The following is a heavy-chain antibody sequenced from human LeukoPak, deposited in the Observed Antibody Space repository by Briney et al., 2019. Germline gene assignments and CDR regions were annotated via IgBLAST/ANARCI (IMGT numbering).Heavy chain of an antibody. D-gene: IGHD5-12*01. CDR2: INPNSGDT. CDR3: ARDDWLRDY. V-gene: IGHV1-2*06. CDR1: GYMFIDYY. Sequence: GASVKVSCKASGYMFIDYYLHWVRQAPGQGLEWMGRINPNSGDTDYAQNFRGRVTMTRDTSLSTAYMALSSLRADDTAVYFCARDDWLRDYWGQGTLVTVSS. J-gene: IGHJ4*02.